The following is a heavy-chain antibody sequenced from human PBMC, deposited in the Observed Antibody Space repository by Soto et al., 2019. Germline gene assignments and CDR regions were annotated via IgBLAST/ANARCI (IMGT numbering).Heavy chain of an antibody. J-gene: IGHJ4*02. V-gene: IGHV3-74*01. Sequence: GGSLRLSCAASGLTFSSYAMSWVRQAPGKGPVWVSRISSDGTTTTYADSVKGRFTISRDNAKNTLYLQVNSLRADDTAVYYCARVPNCDSSGRYSYFDLWGQGALVTVSS. CDR3: ARVPNCDSSGRYSYFDL. D-gene: IGHD3-22*01. CDR1: GLTFSSYA. CDR2: ISSDGTTT.